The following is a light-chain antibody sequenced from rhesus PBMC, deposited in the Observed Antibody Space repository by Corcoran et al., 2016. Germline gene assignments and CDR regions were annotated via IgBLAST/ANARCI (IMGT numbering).Light chain of an antibody. J-gene: IGKJ4*01. CDR2: KAS. CDR3: QQHDHSPLT. Sequence: DIQMTQSPSSLSASVGDRVTITCRASQAMSTWLAWYQQKTGKAPNLLIYKASNLEKGIPSRFSGRCSRTDFTRTLSSLQPEDSATYYCQQHDHSPLTFGGGAKVEIK. V-gene: IGKV1-69*01. CDR1: QAMSTW.